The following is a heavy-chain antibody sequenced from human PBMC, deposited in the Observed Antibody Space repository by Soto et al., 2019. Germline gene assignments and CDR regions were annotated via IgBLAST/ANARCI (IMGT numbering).Heavy chain of an antibody. CDR2: IYYSGST. V-gene: IGHV4-61*01. Sequence: SETLSLTCTVSGGSVSSGSYYWSWIRQPPGKGLEWIGYIYYSGSTNYNPSLKSRVTISVDTSKNQFSLKLSSVTAADTAVYYCATRKSNRYYFDYWGKGTLVTVSS. CDR3: ATRKSNRYYFDY. J-gene: IGHJ4*02. CDR1: GGSVSSGSYY.